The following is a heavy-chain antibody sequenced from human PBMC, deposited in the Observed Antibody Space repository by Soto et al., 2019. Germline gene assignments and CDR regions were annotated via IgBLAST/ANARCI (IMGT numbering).Heavy chain of an antibody. J-gene: IGHJ4*02. CDR3: ARENEYSSSGDYFDY. CDR2: ISYDGSNK. CDR1: GFTFSSYA. V-gene: IGHV3-30-3*01. D-gene: IGHD6-6*01. Sequence: QVQLVESGGGVVQPGRSLRLSCAASGFTFSSYAMHWVRQAPGKGLEWVAVISYDGSNKYYADSVKGRFTISRDNSKNTLYLQMNRLRAEDTAVYYCARENEYSSSGDYFDYWGQGTLVTVSS.